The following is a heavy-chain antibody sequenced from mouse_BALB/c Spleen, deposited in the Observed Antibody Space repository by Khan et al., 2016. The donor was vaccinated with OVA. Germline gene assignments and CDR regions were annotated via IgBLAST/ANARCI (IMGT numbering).Heavy chain of an antibody. D-gene: IGHD2-3*01. J-gene: IGHJ2*01. CDR2: IHYSGSP. CDR3: ARDGYYFDY. Sequence: EVQLQESGPDLVKPSQSLSLTCTVTGYSITSGYSWHWIRQFPGNKMEWMGYIHYSGSPNYTPYFKSRISITRDTSKNLYFLQLNSVNTEDTATYYCARDGYYFDYWGQGTTLTVSS. CDR1: GYSITSGYS. V-gene: IGHV3-1*02.